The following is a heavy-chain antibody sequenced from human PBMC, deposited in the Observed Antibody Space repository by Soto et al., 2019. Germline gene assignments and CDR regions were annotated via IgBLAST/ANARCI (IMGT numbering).Heavy chain of an antibody. CDR1: GFTFSSYG. CDR2: IWYDGSNK. D-gene: IGHD3-3*01. Sequence: QVQLVESGGGVVQPGRSLRLSCAASGFTFSSYGMHWVRQAPGKGLEWVAVIWYDGSNKYYADSVKGRFTISRDNSKNTLYLQMNSLRAEDTAVYYCARDSASYYDFWSGYYERIPFDYWDQGTLVTVSS. CDR3: ARDSASYYDFWSGYYERIPFDY. J-gene: IGHJ4*02. V-gene: IGHV3-33*01.